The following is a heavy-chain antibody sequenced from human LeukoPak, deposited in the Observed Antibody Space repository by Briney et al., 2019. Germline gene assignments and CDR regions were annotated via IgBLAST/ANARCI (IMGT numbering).Heavy chain of an antibody. CDR1: GFTFSSYV. D-gene: IGHD1-26*01. CDR2: ISYDGSNE. CDR3: AKDVGSYPDGAFDI. Sequence: GRSLRLSCAASGFTFSSYVMHWVRQAPGKGLEWVAIISYDGSNEYYADSVKGRFTISRDNSKNTLYLQMNSLRAADTALYYCAKDVGSYPDGAFDIWGQGTMVTVSS. V-gene: IGHV3-30*04. J-gene: IGHJ3*02.